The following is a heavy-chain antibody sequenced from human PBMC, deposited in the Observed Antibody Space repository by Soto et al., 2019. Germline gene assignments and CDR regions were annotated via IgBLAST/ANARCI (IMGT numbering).Heavy chain of an antibody. Sequence: TSETLSLTCTVSGGSVSSGSYHWSWIRQPPGKGLEWIGYIYYSGSTNSNPSLKSRVTISIDTSKNQFFLKLSSVTAADTAVYYCARDTAAVAGLDYWGQGISVTVSS. CDR3: ARDTAAVAGLDY. D-gene: IGHD6-19*01. CDR2: IYYSGST. CDR1: GGSVSSGSYH. J-gene: IGHJ4*02. V-gene: IGHV4-61*01.